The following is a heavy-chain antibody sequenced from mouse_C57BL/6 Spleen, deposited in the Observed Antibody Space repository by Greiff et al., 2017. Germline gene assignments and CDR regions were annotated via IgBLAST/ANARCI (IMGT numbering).Heavy chain of an antibody. CDR1: GFNIKDDY. V-gene: IGHV14-4*01. J-gene: IGHJ2*01. Sequence: VQLQQSGAELVRPGASVKLSCTASGFNIKDDYMHWVKQRPGQGLEWIGWIDPENGDTEYDSKFQGKATITADTSSNTAYLQLSSLTSKDTAVYYCTDYYGSSYVGYWGQGTTLTVSS. CDR2: IDPENGDT. CDR3: TDYYGSSYVGY. D-gene: IGHD1-1*01.